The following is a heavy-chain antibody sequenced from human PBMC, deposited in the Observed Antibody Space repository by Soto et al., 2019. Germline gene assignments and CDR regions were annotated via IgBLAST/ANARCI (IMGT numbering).Heavy chain of an antibody. D-gene: IGHD2-15*01. CDR3: AKTRPGYCSGGSCYYGY. Sequence: EVQLLESGGGLVQPGGSLRLSCAASGFTFSSYAMSWVRQAPGKGLEWVSAISGSGGSTYYADSVKGRFTISRVNSKNTLYLQMNSLRAEDTAVYYCAKTRPGYCSGGSCYYGYWGQGTLVTVSS. V-gene: IGHV3-23*01. CDR2: ISGSGGST. J-gene: IGHJ4*02. CDR1: GFTFSSYA.